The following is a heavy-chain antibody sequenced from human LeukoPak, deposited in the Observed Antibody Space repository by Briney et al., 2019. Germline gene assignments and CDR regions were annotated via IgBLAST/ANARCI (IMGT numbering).Heavy chain of an antibody. J-gene: IGHJ4*02. D-gene: IGHD3-10*01. V-gene: IGHV3-23*01. CDR2: ILGSGGGT. CDR3: AKMGSGVFDY. Sequence: PGGSLRLSCAASGFTFSSYSMNWVRQAPGKGLEWVSAILGSGGGTYYTDSVKGRFTISRDNSKNTLYLQMNSLRAEDTAVYYCAKMGSGVFDYWGQGTLVTVSS. CDR1: GFTFSSYS.